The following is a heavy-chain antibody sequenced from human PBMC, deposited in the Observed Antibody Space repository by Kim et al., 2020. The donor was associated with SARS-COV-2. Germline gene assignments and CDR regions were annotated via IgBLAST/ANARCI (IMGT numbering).Heavy chain of an antibody. D-gene: IGHD2-2*01. J-gene: IGHJ5*01. V-gene: IGHV4-39*01. Sequence: SETLSLTCTVSGDPIRGSGWCWGWIRQSPVQGLEWFASICDSGPTNSNPSLESRVIITLDTPNNQSSLMMRLVTAADTAVFFCARRKSRAWAPAEGNWF. CDR1: GDPIRGSGWC. CDR3: ARRKSRAWAPAEGNWF. CDR2: ICDSGPT.